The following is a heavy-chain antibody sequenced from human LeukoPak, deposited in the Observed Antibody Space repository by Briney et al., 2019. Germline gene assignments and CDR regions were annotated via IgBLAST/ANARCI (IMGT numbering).Heavy chain of an antibody. CDR1: GGSISSYY. CDR2: IFYSGST. D-gene: IGHD3-16*01. CDR3: ARDTRSGGFKYYYYGMDV. J-gene: IGHJ6*02. Sequence: SETLSLTCTVSGGSISSYYWSWIRQPPGKGLEWIGYIFYSGSTNYNPSLKSRVTISVDTSKNQFSLKLSSVTAADTAVYYCARDTRSGGFKYYYYGMDVWGQGTTVTVSS. V-gene: IGHV4-59*01.